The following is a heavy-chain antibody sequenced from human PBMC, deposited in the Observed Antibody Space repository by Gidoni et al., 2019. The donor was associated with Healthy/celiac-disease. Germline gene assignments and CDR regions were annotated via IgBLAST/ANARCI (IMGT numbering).Heavy chain of an antibody. CDR2: INHSGST. D-gene: IGHD1-26*01. CDR3: AIERSYSSHRYYYYYYMDV. V-gene: IGHV4-34*01. J-gene: IGHJ6*03. CDR1: GGSCSGYY. Sequence: QVQLQQWGAGLLKPSETLSLTCAVYGGSCSGYYWSWIRQPPGKGLEWIGEINHSGSTNYNPSLKSRVTISVDPSKNQFSLKPSSVTAADTAVYYCAIERSYSSHRYYYYYYMDVWGKGTTVTVFS.